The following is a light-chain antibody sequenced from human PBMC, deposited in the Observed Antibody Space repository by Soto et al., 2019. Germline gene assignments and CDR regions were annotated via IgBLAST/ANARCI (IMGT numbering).Light chain of an antibody. V-gene: IGLV3-21*02. J-gene: IGLJ2*01. CDR3: QVWDTSSNHAV. CDR2: DDT. Sequence: SYELTQPPSVSVAPGQTAWISCGGNKIGTESVHWYQQKPGQAPVLVVYDDTDRPSGIPERISASKSGNTATLTISGVEAGEEADYYCQVWDTSSNHAVFDGGTKLTVL. CDR1: KIGTES.